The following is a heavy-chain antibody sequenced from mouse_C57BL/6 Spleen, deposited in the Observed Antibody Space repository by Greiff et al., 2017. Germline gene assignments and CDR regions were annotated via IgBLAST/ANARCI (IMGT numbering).Heavy chain of an antibody. J-gene: IGHJ1*03. D-gene: IGHD1-1*01. CDR3: ARFITTVVATSKTRYFDV. CDR2: IDPSDSST. V-gene: IGHV1-59*01. Sequence: QVQLQQPGAELVRPGTSVKLSCTASGYTFTSYWMHWVKQRPGQGLEWIGVIDPSDSSTNYTPKFKGKATLTVDTSSSTAYMQLSSLTSEESAVYYCARFITTVVATSKTRYFDVWGTGTTVTVSS. CDR1: GYTFTSYW.